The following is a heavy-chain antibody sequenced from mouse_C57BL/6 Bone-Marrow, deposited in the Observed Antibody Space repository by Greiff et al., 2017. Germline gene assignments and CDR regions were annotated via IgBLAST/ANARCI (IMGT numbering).Heavy chain of an antibody. V-gene: IGHV1-81*01. D-gene: IGHD1-1*01. CDR1: GYTFTSYG. Sequence: QVQLQQSGAELARPGASVKLSCKASGYTFTSYGISWVKQRTGQGLEWIGKIYPRSGNTYYNEKFKGKATLTADKSSSTAYMELRSLTSEDSAVYFCARRLDYGSSSWFAYWGQGTLVTVAA. CDR2: IYPRSGNT. J-gene: IGHJ3*01. CDR3: ARRLDYGSSSWFAY.